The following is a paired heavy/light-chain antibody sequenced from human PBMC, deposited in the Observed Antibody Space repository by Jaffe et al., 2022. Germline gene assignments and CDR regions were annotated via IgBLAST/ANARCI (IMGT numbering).Heavy chain of an antibody. D-gene: IGHD3-22*01. V-gene: IGHV4-38-2*01. CDR3: ATLAGDYYDSSGPPPYYFDY. J-gene: IGHJ4*02. Sequence: QVQLQESGPGLVKPSETLSLTCAVSGYSISSGYYWGWIRQPPGKGLEWIGSIYHSGSTYYNPSLKSRVTISVDTSKNQFSLKLSSVTAADTAVYYCATLAGDYYDSSGPPPYYFDYWGQGTLVTVSS. CDR2: IYHSGST. CDR1: GYSISSGYY.
Light chain of an antibody. J-gene: IGLJ1*01. CDR3: AAWDDSLNGFV. V-gene: IGLV1-44*01. Sequence: QSVLTQPPSASGTPGQRVTISCSGSSSNIGSNTVNWYQQLPGTAPKLLIYSNNQRPSGVPDRFSGSKSGTSASLAISGLQSEDEADYYCAAWDDSLNGFVFGTGTKVTVL. CDR2: SNN. CDR1: SSNIGSNT.